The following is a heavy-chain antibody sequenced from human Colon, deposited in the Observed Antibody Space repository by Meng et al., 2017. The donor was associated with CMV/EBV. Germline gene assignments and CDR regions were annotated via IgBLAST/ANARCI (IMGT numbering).Heavy chain of an antibody. CDR1: NVSFSSGGTY. Sequence: SETLSLTCTVSNVSFSSGGTYWTWLRQRPGLGLEWIGYVHYSGSTYYNPSLESRVSISMDASNNQFFLNLRSLTAADAAVYFCAKGLGAASLSWFDPWGQGTLVTVSS. D-gene: IGHD3-10*01. V-gene: IGHV4-31*03. CDR2: VHYSGST. CDR3: AKGLGAASLSWFDP. J-gene: IGHJ5*02.